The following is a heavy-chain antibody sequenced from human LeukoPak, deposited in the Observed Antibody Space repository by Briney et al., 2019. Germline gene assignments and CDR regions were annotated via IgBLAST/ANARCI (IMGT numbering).Heavy chain of an antibody. J-gene: IGHJ4*02. CDR2: ISGSGGST. CDR1: GFTFSSYA. D-gene: IGHD5-24*01. V-gene: IGHV3-23*01. CDR3: AKDPERDGPPLY. Sequence: GWALRLSCAASGFTFSSYAMSWVRQAPGKGLEWVSAISGSGGSTYYADSVKGRFTISRDKSKNTLYLQTNSLRAEDTAVYYCAKDPERDGPPLYWGQGTLVTVSS.